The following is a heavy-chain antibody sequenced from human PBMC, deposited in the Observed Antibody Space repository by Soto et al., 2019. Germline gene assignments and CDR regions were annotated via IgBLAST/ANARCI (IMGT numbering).Heavy chain of an antibody. D-gene: IGHD2-21*02. Sequence: QVQLVQSGAEVKKPGSSVKVSCTASGVTFSSYAISWVRQAPGNGLEWMGGIITIFGTANYAQKFQGRVTITADESTSTAYMELSSLSSEDTVVYDGARESIVVVTAYYYYVMDVWGQGTTVTVSS. J-gene: IGHJ6*02. CDR2: IITIFGTA. CDR1: GVTFSSYA. CDR3: ARESIVVVTAYYYYVMDV. V-gene: IGHV1-69*01.